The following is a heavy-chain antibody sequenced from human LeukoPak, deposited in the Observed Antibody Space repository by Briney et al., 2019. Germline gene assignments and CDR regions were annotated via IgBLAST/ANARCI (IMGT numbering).Heavy chain of an antibody. D-gene: IGHD3-9*01. CDR1: GGSISSYY. CDR3: AREGYDILTGYYMRDY. V-gene: IGHV4-59*12. J-gene: IGHJ4*02. Sequence: SETLSLTCSVSGGSISSYYWSWIRQPPGKGLEWIGYIYYSGSTNYNPSLKSRVTISVDTSKNQFSLKLSSVTAADTAVYYCAREGYDILTGYYMRDYWGQGTLVTVSS. CDR2: IYYSGST.